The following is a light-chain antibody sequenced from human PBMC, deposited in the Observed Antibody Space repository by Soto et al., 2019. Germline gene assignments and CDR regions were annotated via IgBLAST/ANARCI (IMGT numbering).Light chain of an antibody. Sequence: EIVLTQSPATLSLSPGERATLSCRASQSVSSYLAWYQQKPGQAPRLLIYDASNRATGIPARFSGSGSGTAFPLTISRLEPDDFAVYYCQQRSDCPSTFGGGTKVQTK. V-gene: IGKV3-11*01. J-gene: IGKJ4*01. CDR1: QSVSSY. CDR3: QQRSDCPST. CDR2: DAS.